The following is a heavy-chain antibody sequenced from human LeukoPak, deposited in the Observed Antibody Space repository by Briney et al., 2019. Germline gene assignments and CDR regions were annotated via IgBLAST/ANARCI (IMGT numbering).Heavy chain of an antibody. D-gene: IGHD1-1*01. CDR3: ARGLGTGLGAFDI. J-gene: IGHJ3*02. Sequence: GASVKVSCKASGGTFSSYAISWGRQAPGQGLEWMGRIIPILGIANYAQKFQGRVTITADKSTSTAYMGLSSLRSEDTAVYYCARGLGTGLGAFDIWGQGTMVTVSS. CDR1: GGTFSSYA. CDR2: IIPILGIA. V-gene: IGHV1-69*04.